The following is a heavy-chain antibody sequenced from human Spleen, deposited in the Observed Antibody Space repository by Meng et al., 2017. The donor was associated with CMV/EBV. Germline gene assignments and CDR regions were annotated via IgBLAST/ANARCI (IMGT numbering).Heavy chain of an antibody. V-gene: IGHV3-7*01. J-gene: IGHJ4*02. CDR3: ARVYDFWSGYYTATVYYFDY. D-gene: IGHD3-3*01. Sequence: GGPLRFACAASCFTFSCYWMGWVRRALGKGLEWVANIKEDGGEKHFVDSVKGRFTISRDNAKDSLYLQMNSLRAEDTAVYYCARVYDFWSGYYTATVYYFDYWGQGTVVTVSS. CDR2: IKEDGGEK. CDR1: CFTFSCYW.